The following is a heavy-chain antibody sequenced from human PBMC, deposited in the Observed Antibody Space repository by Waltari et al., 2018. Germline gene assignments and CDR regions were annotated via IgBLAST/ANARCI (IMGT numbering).Heavy chain of an antibody. CDR1: GFTFSRYE. CDR2: ISSSGSTI. CDR3: AREYTYYYDY. J-gene: IGHJ4*02. Sequence: EVQLVESGGGLVQPGGSLRRSCAASGFTFSRYEMNWVRQAPGKGLEWVSYISSSGSTIYYADSVKGRFTISRDNAKNSLYLQMNSLRAEDTAVYYCAREYTYYYDYWGQGTLVTVSS. V-gene: IGHV3-48*03. D-gene: IGHD1-1*01.